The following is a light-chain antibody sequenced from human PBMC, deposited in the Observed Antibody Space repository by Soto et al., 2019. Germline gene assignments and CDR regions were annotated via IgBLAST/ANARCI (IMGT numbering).Light chain of an antibody. CDR3: QQSHSIPWT. J-gene: IGKJ1*01. V-gene: IGKV1-39*01. CDR2: AAS. Sequence: DIQMTQSPSSLSASVGDRVTITCRASQSISSNLNWYQQKPGKAPKLLINAASNLQSGVPSTFSGSGSGTDFTLTISSLQPEDFATYYCQQSHSIPWTFGQGTKVNIK. CDR1: QSISSN.